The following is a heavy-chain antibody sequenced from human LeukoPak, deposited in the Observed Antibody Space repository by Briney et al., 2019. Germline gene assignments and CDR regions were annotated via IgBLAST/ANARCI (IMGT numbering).Heavy chain of an antibody. Sequence: SETLSLTCAVYGGSFSGYYWSWIRQPPGKGLEWIGEINHSGSTNYNSSLKSRVTISVDTSKNQFSLKLSSVTAADTAVYYCARGLKGIAAAGWARPYYYYGMDVWGQGTTVTVSS. D-gene: IGHD6-13*01. J-gene: IGHJ6*02. CDR3: ARGLKGIAAAGWARPYYYYGMDV. CDR1: GGSFSGYY. CDR2: INHSGST. V-gene: IGHV4-34*01.